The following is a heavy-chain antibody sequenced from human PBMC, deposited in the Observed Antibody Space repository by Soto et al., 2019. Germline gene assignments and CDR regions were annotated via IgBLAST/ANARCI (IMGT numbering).Heavy chain of an antibody. CDR3: TRGPRSTSTGTGAF. V-gene: IGHV3-74*01. J-gene: IGHJ4*02. CDR1: GFTYSIYG. CDR2: INDDGIST. Sequence: GGSLRLSCAASGFTYSIYGMHWVRQVPGKGPEWVSRINDDGISTNYADSVKGRFTISRDNAKNTLYLQMNALRVEDTAVYYCTRGPRSTSTGTGAFWGQGTLVTVSS. D-gene: IGHD1-1*01.